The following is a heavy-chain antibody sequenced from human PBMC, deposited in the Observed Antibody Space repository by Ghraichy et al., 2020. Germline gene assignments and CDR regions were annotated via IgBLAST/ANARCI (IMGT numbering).Heavy chain of an antibody. CDR2: ISGSGGST. V-gene: IGHV3-23*01. CDR3: AKAVEGYSYGCDY. Sequence: GGSLRLSCAASGFTFSSYAMSWVRQAPGKGLEWVSAISGSGGSTYYADSVKGRFTIARDNSKNTLYLQMNSLRAEDTAVYYCAKAVEGYSYGCDYWGQGTLVTVSS. J-gene: IGHJ4*02. CDR1: GFTFSSYA. D-gene: IGHD5-18*01.